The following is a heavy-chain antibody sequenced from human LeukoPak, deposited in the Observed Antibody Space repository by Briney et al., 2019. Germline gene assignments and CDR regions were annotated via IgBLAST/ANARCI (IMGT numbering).Heavy chain of an antibody. V-gene: IGHV3-21*05. CDR3: ATNVDIVATTDLGFDY. Sequence: GGSLRLSCAASGFTFSSYEMNWVRQAPGKGLEWVSYISSSSSYIYYADSVKGRFTISRDNAKNSLYLQMNSLRAEDTAVYYCATNVDIVATTDLGFDYWGQGTLVTVSS. CDR2: ISSSSSYI. J-gene: IGHJ4*02. D-gene: IGHD5-12*01. CDR1: GFTFSSYE.